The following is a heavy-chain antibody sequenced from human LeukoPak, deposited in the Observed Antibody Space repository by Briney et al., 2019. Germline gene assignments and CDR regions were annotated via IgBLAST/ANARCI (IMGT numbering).Heavy chain of an antibody. J-gene: IGHJ4*02. D-gene: IGHD3-10*01. CDR3: ARDRRPITMVRGVTFDY. V-gene: IGHV3-7*01. CDR1: GFTFSSYW. CDR2: IKQDGSEK. Sequence: GGSLRLSCAASGFTFSSYWMSWVRQAPGKGLEWVANIKQDGSEKYYVDSVKGRFTISRDNAKNSLYLQMNSLRAEDTAVYYCARDRRPITMVRGVTFDYGGQGTLVTVS.